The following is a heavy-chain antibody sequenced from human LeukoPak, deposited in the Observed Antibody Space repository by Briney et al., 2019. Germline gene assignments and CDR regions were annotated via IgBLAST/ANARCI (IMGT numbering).Heavy chain of an antibody. CDR2: IYSGGAT. Sequence: GGSLRPSCAASGFTVSSHYMNWVRQAPGKGLEWVSIIYSGGATYYADSVKGRFTISRDKSKNTLYLQMNSLRAEDTAVYYCARGYDSGGYYWGQGTLVTVSS. J-gene: IGHJ4*02. D-gene: IGHD3-22*01. CDR1: GFTVSSHY. CDR3: ARGYDSGGYY. V-gene: IGHV3-66*01.